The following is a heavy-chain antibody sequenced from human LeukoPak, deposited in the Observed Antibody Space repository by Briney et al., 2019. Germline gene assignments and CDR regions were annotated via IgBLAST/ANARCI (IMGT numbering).Heavy chain of an antibody. V-gene: IGHV1-2*02. D-gene: IGHD1-14*01. CDR1: GYTFTAYY. CDR3: ARTKNLYPGWFDP. CDR2: ITPHNGGT. Sequence: AATVKVSCKASGYTFTAYYIHWVRQAPGQGLEWMGWITPHNGGTNYAQKFQGGVTMTRDTSISTAYMELSMLRSDDTAVYYCARTKNLYPGWFDPWGQGTLVTVSS. J-gene: IGHJ5*02.